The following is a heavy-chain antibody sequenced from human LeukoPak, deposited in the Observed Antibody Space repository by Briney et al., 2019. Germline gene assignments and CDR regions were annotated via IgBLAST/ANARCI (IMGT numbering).Heavy chain of an antibody. V-gene: IGHV3-23*01. D-gene: IGHD3-3*01. Sequence: GGSLRLSCAASGFTFNSYAMSWVRQAPGKGLEWVSAISGSGGSTYYADSVKGRFTISRDNSKNTLYLQMNSLRAEDTAVYYCAKASEEFLEWSSAFDYWGQGTLVTVSS. CDR2: ISGSGGST. CDR3: AKASEEFLEWSSAFDY. CDR1: GFTFNSYA. J-gene: IGHJ4*02.